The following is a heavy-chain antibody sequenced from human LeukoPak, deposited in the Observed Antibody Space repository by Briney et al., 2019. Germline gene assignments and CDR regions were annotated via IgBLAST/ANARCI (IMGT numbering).Heavy chain of an antibody. CDR3: ARESPYGGKDY. CDR1: GGTLSSYA. Sequence: SVKVSCKASGGTLSSYAISWVRQAPGQGLEWMGRIIPILGIANYAQKFQGRVTMTRDTSISTAYMELSRLRSDDTAVYYCARESPYGGKDYWGQGTLVTVSS. CDR2: IIPILGIA. D-gene: IGHD4-23*01. V-gene: IGHV1-69*04. J-gene: IGHJ4*02.